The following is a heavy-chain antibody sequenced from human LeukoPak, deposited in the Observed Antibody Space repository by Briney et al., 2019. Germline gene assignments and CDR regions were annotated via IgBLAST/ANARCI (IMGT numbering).Heavy chain of an antibody. J-gene: IGHJ4*02. CDR2: RKQDGSEK. D-gene: IGHD2-15*01. CDR1: GFTFSSYW. CDR3: ARVYCSGGSCYPDRYFDY. V-gene: IGHV3-7*01. Sequence: GGSLRLSCAASGFTFSSYWMSWVRQAPGKGLEWVANRKQDGSEKYYVDSVKGRFTISRDNAKNSLYLQMNSLRAEDTAVYYCARVYCSGGSCYPDRYFDYWGQGTLVTVSS.